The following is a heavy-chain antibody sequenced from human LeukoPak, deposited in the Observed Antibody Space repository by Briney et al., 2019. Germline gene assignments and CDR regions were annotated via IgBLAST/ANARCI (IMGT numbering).Heavy chain of an antibody. V-gene: IGHV4-4*07. J-gene: IGHJ3*02. CDR1: GDSISSYY. CDR2: IYISGST. CDR3: ARDRPPRYSNYGADAFDI. D-gene: IGHD4-11*01. Sequence: PSETLSLTCTVSGDSISSYYWSWIRQPAGKGLEWIGRIYISGSTHYNPSLESRVTMSVDTSKNQFSLKLTSVTAADTAVYYCARDRPPRYSNYGADAFDIWGQGTMVTVSS.